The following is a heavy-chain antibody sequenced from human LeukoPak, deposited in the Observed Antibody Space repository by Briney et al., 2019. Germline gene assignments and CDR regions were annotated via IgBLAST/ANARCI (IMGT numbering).Heavy chain of an antibody. J-gene: IGHJ4*02. Sequence: GGSLRLSCAASGFTFSSYAMSWVRQAPGKGLEWVSAISGSGGSTYYADSVKGRFTISRDNSKNTLYLQMNSLRAEDTAVYYCAKGPYYDSSGYPDYWGQGTLVTVAS. CDR2: ISGSGGST. CDR3: AKGPYYDSSGYPDY. D-gene: IGHD3-22*01. CDR1: GFTFSSYA. V-gene: IGHV3-23*01.